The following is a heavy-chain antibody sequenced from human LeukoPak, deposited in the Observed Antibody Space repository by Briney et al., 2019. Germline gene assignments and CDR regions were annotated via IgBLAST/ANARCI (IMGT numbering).Heavy chain of an antibody. J-gene: IGHJ4*02. V-gene: IGHV1-2*02. D-gene: IGHD3-22*01. CDR2: INPNSGGT. CDR3: ARGPHYYDPPDY. Sequence: ASVKVSCKASGYTXTGYYMYGVRQAPGQGLEWVGWINPNSGGTNYAQKFQGRVTTTRGTSISTAYMELSRLGSDDTAVYYCARGPHYYDPPDYWGQGTLVTVSP. CDR1: GYTXTGYY.